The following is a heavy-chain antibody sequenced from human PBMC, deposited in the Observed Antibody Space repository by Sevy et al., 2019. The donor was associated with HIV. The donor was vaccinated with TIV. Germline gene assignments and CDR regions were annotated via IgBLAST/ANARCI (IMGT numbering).Heavy chain of an antibody. Sequence: SETLSLTCAVSGGSISSSNWWSWVRQPPGKGLEWIGEIYHSRSTNYNPSLKSRVTISVDKSKNQFSLKLSSVTAADTAVYYCARVITGTTEDYYYYGMDVWGQGTTVTVSS. CDR1: GGSISSSNW. CDR2: IYHSRST. V-gene: IGHV4-4*02. CDR3: ARVITGTTEDYYYYGMDV. D-gene: IGHD1-7*01. J-gene: IGHJ6*02.